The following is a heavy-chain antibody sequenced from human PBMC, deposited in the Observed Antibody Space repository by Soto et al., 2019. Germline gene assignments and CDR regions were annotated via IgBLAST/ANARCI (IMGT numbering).Heavy chain of an antibody. CDR2: IWSDGTNK. Sequence: GGSLRLSCVGSGYTFSSYNMHWVRQAPGKGPEWVAVIWSDGTNKHYTDSLKGRFTISRDNSKNTLYLQMNSLRVEDTAVYFCARSLADDAFDIWGQGTMVTVSS. D-gene: IGHD3-3*02. CDR3: ARSLADDAFDI. V-gene: IGHV3-33*01. J-gene: IGHJ3*02. CDR1: GYTFSSYN.